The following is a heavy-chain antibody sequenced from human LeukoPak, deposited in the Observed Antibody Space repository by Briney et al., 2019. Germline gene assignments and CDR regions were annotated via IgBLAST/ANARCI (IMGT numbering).Heavy chain of an antibody. CDR1: GFTFSSYG. D-gene: IGHD5-18*01. Sequence: GGSLRLSCAASGFTFSSYGMHWVRQAPGKGLEWVAVIWYDGSNKYYADSEKGRFTISRDNSKNTLYLQMNSLRAEDTAVYYCAKGGYSYQNWFDPWGQGTLVTVSS. V-gene: IGHV3-33*06. CDR3: AKGGYSYQNWFDP. J-gene: IGHJ5*02. CDR2: IWYDGSNK.